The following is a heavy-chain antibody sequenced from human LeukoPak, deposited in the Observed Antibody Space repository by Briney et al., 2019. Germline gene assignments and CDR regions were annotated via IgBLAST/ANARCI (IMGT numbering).Heavy chain of an antibody. CDR3: ARSSGWYTGFDF. D-gene: IGHD6-19*01. V-gene: IGHV3-74*01. J-gene: IGHJ4*02. Sequence: PGGSLRLSCAASGFTFSSYWMHWVRHAPGKGLVWVSRINSDGSSTSYADSVKGRFTISRDNAKNSLYLQMNSLRAEDTAVYYCARSSGWYTGFDFWGQGTLVTVSS. CDR2: INSDGSST. CDR1: GFTFSSYW.